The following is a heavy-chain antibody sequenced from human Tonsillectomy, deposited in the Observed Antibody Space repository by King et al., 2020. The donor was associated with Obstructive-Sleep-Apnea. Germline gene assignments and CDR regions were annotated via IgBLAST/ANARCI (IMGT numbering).Heavy chain of an antibody. V-gene: IGHV1-69*10. CDR1: GGTFSSYA. Sequence: QLVQSGAEVKKPGSSVKVSCKASGGTFSSYAISWVRQAPGQGLEWMGGIIPILGIANYAQKFQGRVTITADKSTSTAYMELSSLRSEDTAVYYCARSAVRLVRYGWFDPWGQGTLVTVSS. CDR3: ARSAVRLVRYGWFDP. CDR2: IIPILGIA. D-gene: IGHD6-19*01. J-gene: IGHJ5*02.